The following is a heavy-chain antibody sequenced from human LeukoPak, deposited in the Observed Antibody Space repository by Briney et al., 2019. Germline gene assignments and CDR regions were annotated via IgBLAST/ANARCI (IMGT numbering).Heavy chain of an antibody. CDR2: ISWNSGSV. D-gene: IGHD7-27*01. CDR3: AKANWGTLYYFDY. V-gene: IGHV3-9*01. CDR1: GFTFDDYA. Sequence: GGSLRLSCAASGFTFDDYAMHWVRQAPGKGLEWVSGISWNSGSVGYADSVKGRFTISRDNAKNSLYLQMNSLRAEDTALYYCAKANWGTLYYFDYWGQRTLVTLSS. J-gene: IGHJ4*02.